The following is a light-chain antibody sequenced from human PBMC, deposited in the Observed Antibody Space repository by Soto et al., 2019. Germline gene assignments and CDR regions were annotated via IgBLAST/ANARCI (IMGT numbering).Light chain of an antibody. Sequence: DIQMTQSPSTLSASVGDRVTITCRASQSINTSLAWYQRKPGKAPKLLIFDASTLESGVPSRFSGSGSGTEFTLTISSLQPDDFATYYCQQYNIYSWTFGQGTKVEVK. CDR3: QQYNIYSWT. V-gene: IGKV1-5*01. J-gene: IGKJ1*01. CDR2: DAS. CDR1: QSINTS.